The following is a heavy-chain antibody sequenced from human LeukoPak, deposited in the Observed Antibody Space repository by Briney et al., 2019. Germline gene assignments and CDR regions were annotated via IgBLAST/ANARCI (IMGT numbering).Heavy chain of an antibody. CDR3: ARPFRSLYGSGSSEVY. CDR2: IYPGDSDT. CDR1: GYSFTSYW. D-gene: IGHD3-10*01. Sequence: GESLKISCKGSGYSFTSYWIGWVRQMPGKGLEWMGIIYPGDSDTRYSPSFQGQVTISADKSITTAYLQWSSLKASDTAMYYCARPFRSLYGSGSSEVYWGQGTLVTVSS. J-gene: IGHJ4*02. V-gene: IGHV5-51*01.